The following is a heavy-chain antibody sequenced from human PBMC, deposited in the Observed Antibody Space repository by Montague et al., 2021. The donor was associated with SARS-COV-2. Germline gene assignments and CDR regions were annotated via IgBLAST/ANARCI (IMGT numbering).Heavy chain of an antibody. CDR3: ARESRIVGATGGMDV. CDR2: IKPDGGEK. J-gene: IGHJ6*02. CDR1: GFTFSSYW. V-gene: IGHV3-7*03. D-gene: IGHD1-26*01. Sequence: SLRLSCAASGFTFSSYWMSWVRQTPGKGLEWVANIKPDGGEKHYVDSVKGRFTISRDSAKNSLNLQMDSLRAEDTALYYCARESRIVGATGGMDVWGQGTTVIVSS.